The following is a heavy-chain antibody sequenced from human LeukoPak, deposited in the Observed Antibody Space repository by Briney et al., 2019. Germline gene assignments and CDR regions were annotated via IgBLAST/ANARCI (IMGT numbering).Heavy chain of an antibody. CDR2: INSNSVNI. CDR1: GFTFSIST. V-gene: IGHV3-21*01. D-gene: IGHD3-22*01. Sequence: GGSLRLSCAASGFTFSISTMHCVRQPPGKGLEWVSSINSNSVNIYYAASVKGRFTISRDNAKNSLYLQLNSLRAEDTAVYYCESPYYYDSSGCPHWGQGTLVTVSS. J-gene: IGHJ4*02. CDR3: ESPYYYDSSGCPH.